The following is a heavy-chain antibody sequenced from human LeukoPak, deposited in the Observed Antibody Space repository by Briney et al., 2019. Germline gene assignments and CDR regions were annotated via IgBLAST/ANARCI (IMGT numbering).Heavy chain of an antibody. CDR3: VRGGIASAFDI. CDR2: IKQDGSEK. CDR1: GFTFSSYW. V-gene: IGHV3-7*01. D-gene: IGHD6-13*01. Sequence: GGSLRLSCAASGFTFSSYWMSWVRQAPGKGLEWVANIKQDGSEKYYVDSVKGRFTISRDSAKNTLYLQMNSLRAEDTAVYYCVRGGIASAFDIWGQGTMVTVSS. J-gene: IGHJ3*02.